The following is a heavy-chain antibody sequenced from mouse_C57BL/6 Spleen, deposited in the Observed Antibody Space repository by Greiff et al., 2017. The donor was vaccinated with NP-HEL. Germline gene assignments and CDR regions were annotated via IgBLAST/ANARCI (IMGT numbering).Heavy chain of an antibody. CDR3: ARAGDYDEFDY. D-gene: IGHD1-1*01. J-gene: IGHJ2*01. Sequence: EVQLVESGGGLVKPGGSLKLSCAASGFTFSSYAMSWVRQTPEKRLEWVATISDGGSYTYYPDNVKGRFTIFRDNAKNNLYLQMGHLKSEDNAMYSRARAGDYDEFDYWGQSSTLTVSS. V-gene: IGHV5-4*01. CDR2: ISDGGSYT. CDR1: GFTFSSYA.